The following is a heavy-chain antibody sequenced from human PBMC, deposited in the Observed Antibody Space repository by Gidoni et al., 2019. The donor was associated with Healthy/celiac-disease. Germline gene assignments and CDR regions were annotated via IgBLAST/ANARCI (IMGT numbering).Heavy chain of an antibody. CDR3: ARGRGAAAGPVDY. J-gene: IGHJ4*02. CDR2: RWYDGSNK. D-gene: IGHD6-13*01. Sequence: QVQLVESGGGVVQPGRSLRLSCAASVFTFSSYGMHWVRQAPGKGLEWVAVRWYDGSNKYYADSVKGRFTISRDNSKNTLYLQMNSLSAEDTAVYYCARGRGAAAGPVDYWGQGTLVTVSS. V-gene: IGHV3-33*01. CDR1: VFTFSSYG.